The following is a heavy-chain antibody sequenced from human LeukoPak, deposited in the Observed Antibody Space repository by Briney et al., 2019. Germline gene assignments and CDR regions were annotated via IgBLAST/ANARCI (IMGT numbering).Heavy chain of an antibody. Sequence: SETLSLTCTVSGGSISSYYWSWIRQPPGKGLEWIGYIYYSGSTNYNPSLKSRVTISVDASKNQFSLDLSSVTAADTAVYYCARARYNWFDPWGQGTLVTVSS. CDR2: IYYSGST. V-gene: IGHV4-59*01. J-gene: IGHJ5*02. CDR3: ARARYNWFDP. CDR1: GGSISSYY.